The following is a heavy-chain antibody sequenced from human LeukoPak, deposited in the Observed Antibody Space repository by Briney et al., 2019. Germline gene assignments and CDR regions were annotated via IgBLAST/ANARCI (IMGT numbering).Heavy chain of an antibody. Sequence: GGSLRLSCAASGFTFSTYWMTWVRQAPGKGLEWVANINQGGSESYYVDSVKGRFTISRDNAESSLYLQLSSLGAEDTAVYYCARGVNYHGSGSYLRDWFDPWGQGTLVTVSS. D-gene: IGHD3-10*01. CDR1: GFTFSTYW. V-gene: IGHV3-7*01. J-gene: IGHJ5*02. CDR3: ARGVNYHGSGSYLRDWFDP. CDR2: INQGGSES.